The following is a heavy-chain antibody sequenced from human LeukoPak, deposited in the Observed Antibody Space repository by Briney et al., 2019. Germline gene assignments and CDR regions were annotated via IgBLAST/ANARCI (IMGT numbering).Heavy chain of an antibody. D-gene: IGHD3-10*01. CDR1: GFTFSSYW. J-gene: IGHJ4*02. CDR3: ARDWEYYYGSGPRFDY. Sequence: GGSLRLSCAASGFTFSSYWMSWVRQAPGKGLEWVANIKPDGSNKYYADSVKGRFTISRDNSKNTLYLQMNSLRAEDTAVYYCARDWEYYYGSGPRFDYWGQGTLVTVSS. CDR2: IKPDGSNK. V-gene: IGHV3-7*01.